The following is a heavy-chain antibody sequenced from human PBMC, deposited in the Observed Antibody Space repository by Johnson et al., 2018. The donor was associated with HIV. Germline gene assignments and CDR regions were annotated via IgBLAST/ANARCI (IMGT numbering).Heavy chain of an antibody. CDR2: ISWNSGSI. J-gene: IGHJ3*02. CDR1: GFTFDDYA. Sequence: VQLVESGGGVVQPGRSLRLSCAASGFTFDDYAMHWVRQAPGKGLEWVSGISWNSGSIGYADSVKGRFTISRDNAKNSLYLQMNSLRAGDTAVYYCARGGIAARIDAFDIWGQGTMVTVSS. CDR3: ARGGIAARIDAFDI. D-gene: IGHD6-6*01. V-gene: IGHV3-9*01.